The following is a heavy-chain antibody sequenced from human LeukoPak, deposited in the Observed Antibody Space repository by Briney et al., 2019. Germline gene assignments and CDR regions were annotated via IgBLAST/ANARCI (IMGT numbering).Heavy chain of an antibody. CDR2: IIPILGIA. CDR3: ARDLGYSSGWYWDY. D-gene: IGHD6-19*01. V-gene: IGHV1-69*04. Sequence: ASVKVSCKASGGTFSTHAISWVRQAPGQGLEWLGRIIPILGIANYAQKFQDRVTITADKSTSTAYMELSSLRSEDTAVYYCARDLGYSSGWYWDYWGQGTLVTVSS. CDR1: GGTFSTHA. J-gene: IGHJ4*02.